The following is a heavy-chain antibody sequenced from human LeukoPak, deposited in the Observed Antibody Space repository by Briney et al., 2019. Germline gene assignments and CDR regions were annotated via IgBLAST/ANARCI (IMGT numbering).Heavy chain of an antibody. CDR1: GFTFSNYA. J-gene: IGHJ4*02. Sequence: GGSLRLSCAASGFTFSNYAMSWVRQAPGRGREWVAAISGSGGRTYYADSVKGRFTISMYNSKNTLHLQMNSLRAEDTAVYHCARQLGYCSDGSCYFDYWGQGTLVTVSS. CDR3: ARQLGYCSDGSCYFDY. CDR2: ISGSGGRT. V-gene: IGHV3-23*01. D-gene: IGHD2-15*01.